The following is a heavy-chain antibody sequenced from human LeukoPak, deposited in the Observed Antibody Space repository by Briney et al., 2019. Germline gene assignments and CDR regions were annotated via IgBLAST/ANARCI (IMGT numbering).Heavy chain of an antibody. V-gene: IGHV4-4*07. CDR2: IYTSGST. Sequence: SETLSLTCTVSGGSISSYYWSWIRQPPGKGLEWIGRIYTSGSTNYNPSLKSRVTMSVDTSKNQFSLRLGSVTAADTAVYYCAREAITAAGRSFDYWGPGTLVTVSS. CDR3: AREAITAAGRSFDY. CDR1: GGSISSYY. D-gene: IGHD6-13*01. J-gene: IGHJ4*02.